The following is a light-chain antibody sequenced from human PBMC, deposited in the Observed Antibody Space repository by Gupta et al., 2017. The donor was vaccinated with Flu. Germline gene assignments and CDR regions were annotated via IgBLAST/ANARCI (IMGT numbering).Light chain of an antibody. CDR3: QQYGSSLYT. CDR2: GAS. CDR1: QSVSSSY. V-gene: IGKV3-20*01. J-gene: IGKJ2*01. Sequence: ERATLSCRASQSVSSSYLAWYQQKPGQSPRLLIYGASSRATGIPDRFSGSGSGTDFTLTISRLEPEDFAVYYCQQYGSSLYTFGQGTNLEIK.